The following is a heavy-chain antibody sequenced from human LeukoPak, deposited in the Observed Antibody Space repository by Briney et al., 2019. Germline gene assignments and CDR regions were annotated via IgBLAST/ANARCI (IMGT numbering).Heavy chain of an antibody. CDR3: ASSITMVRRVIPYFDG. CDR2: ISGSSSYI. D-gene: IGHD3-10*01. Sequence: GGSLRLSCAASGFTFSSYFMNWVRQAPGKGLEWVSSISGSSSYIYYADSVKGRFTISRDNATNSLYLQMNSLRAEDTAVYYCASSITMVRRVIPYFDGWGQGTLVTVSS. CDR1: GFTFSSYF. J-gene: IGHJ4*02. V-gene: IGHV3-21*01.